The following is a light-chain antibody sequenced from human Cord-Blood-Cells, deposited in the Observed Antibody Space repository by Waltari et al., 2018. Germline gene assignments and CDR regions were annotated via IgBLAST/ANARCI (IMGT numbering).Light chain of an antibody. J-gene: IGLJ1*01. CDR2: DVS. CDR1: SIDVGGYNY. CDR3: CSYAGSYTYV. Sequence: QSALTQPRSVSGSPGQPVTISCTGTSIDVGGYNYFSWYQQHPGKAPKLMIYDVSKRPSGVPDRFSGSKSGNTASLTISGLQADDEADYYCCSYAGSYTYVFGTGTKVTVL. V-gene: IGLV2-11*01.